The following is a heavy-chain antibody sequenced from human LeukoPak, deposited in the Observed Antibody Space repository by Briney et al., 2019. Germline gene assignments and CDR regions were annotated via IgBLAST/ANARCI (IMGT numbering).Heavy chain of an antibody. Sequence: GGSLRLSCAASGFTFSTYPMHWVRQARGKGLEYVAAITSNGNSAYYANSVKGRFTISRDNSKNTLYLQMGSLRAEDMAVYYCARRRGDQEFYYFDNWGQGTLVTVSS. CDR2: ITSNGNSA. D-gene: IGHD4-17*01. J-gene: IGHJ4*02. CDR1: GFTFSTYP. V-gene: IGHV3-64*01. CDR3: ARRRGDQEFYYFDN.